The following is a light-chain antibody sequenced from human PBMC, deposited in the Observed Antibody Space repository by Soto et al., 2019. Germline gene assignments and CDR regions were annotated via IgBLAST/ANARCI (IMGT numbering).Light chain of an antibody. V-gene: IGLV2-23*01. J-gene: IGLJ3*02. Sequence: QSVLTQPASVSGSPGQSITISCTGTSSDIGSYNLVSWYQQHPGKAPKFMIYEGSKRPSGVSNRFSGSKSGNTASLTISGFQAEDEADYYCCSYAGSSSWVFGGGTKVTVL. CDR2: EGS. CDR3: CSYAGSSSWV. CDR1: SSDIGSYNL.